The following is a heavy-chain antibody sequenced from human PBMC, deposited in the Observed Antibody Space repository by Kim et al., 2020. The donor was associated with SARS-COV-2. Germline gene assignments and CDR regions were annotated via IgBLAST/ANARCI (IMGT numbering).Heavy chain of an antibody. CDR1: GYTFTSYY. Sequence: ASVKVSCKASGYTFTSYYMHWVRQAPGQGLEWMGIINPSGGSTSYAQKFQGRVTMTRDTSTSTVYMELSSLRSEDTAVYYCARDLRRLSTDAGPYSSGWDGAFDIWGQGTMVTVSS. CDR3: ARDLRRLSTDAGPYSSGWDGAFDI. V-gene: IGHV1-46*01. CDR2: INPSGGST. D-gene: IGHD6-19*01. J-gene: IGHJ3*02.